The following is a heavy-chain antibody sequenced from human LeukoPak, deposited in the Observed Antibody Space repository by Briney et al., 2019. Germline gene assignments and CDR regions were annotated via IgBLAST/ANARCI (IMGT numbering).Heavy chain of an antibody. CDR1: GYTFTGYC. Sequence: VSVKVSCKTSGYTFTGYCMHWVRQAPGQRLEWMGWINPNSGGTNYAQKFQGRVTMTRDTSISTAYMELSRLRSDDTAVYYCARDYPYGSGSYYFDPWGQGTLVTVSS. V-gene: IGHV1-2*02. CDR3: ARDYPYGSGSYYFDP. CDR2: INPNSGGT. J-gene: IGHJ5*02. D-gene: IGHD3-10*01.